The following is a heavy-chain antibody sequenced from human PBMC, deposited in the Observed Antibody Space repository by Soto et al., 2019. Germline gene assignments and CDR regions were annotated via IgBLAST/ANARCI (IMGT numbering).Heavy chain of an antibody. CDR1: GYTSTAYP. CDR3: ARKDDYGAGIYYFDH. J-gene: IGHJ4*02. V-gene: IGHV1-3*01. CDR2: INVANGDT. Sequence: QVQLVQSGAEVKKPGASVKVSCTASGYTSTAYPMHWVRQAPGQRREWMGWINVANGDTGYSQKFQGRVTVTRDTSASTVYMELSSLTSEDTAVYYCARKDDYGAGIYYFDHWGQGTLVTVSS. D-gene: IGHD3-10*01.